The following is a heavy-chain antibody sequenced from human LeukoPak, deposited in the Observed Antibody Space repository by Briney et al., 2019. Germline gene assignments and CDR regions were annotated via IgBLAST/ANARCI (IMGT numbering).Heavy chain of an antibody. CDR1: GYTFINYG. J-gene: IGHJ4*02. Sequence: GGSLRLSCAASGYTFINYGMHWVRQAPGKGLEWVAVVWYDGTNTYYADSVKGRFTISRDNSKNTLYLQMNSLRAEDTAVYYCTRESLRSFDYWGQGTLVTVSS. CDR3: TRESLRSFDY. V-gene: IGHV3-33*01. CDR2: VWYDGTNT.